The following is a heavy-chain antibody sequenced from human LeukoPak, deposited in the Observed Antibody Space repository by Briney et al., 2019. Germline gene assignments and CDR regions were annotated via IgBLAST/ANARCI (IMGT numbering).Heavy chain of an antibody. V-gene: IGHV1-2*02. CDR1: GYTFTGYY. D-gene: IGHD6-19*01. Sequence: ASVKVSCKASGYTFTGYYMHWVRQAPGQGLEWMGWINPNSGGTNYAQKFQGRVTMTRDTSISTVYMELSRLRSDDTAVYYCARVSSSGWQPDYWGQGTLVTVSS. CDR3: ARVSSSGWQPDY. CDR2: INPNSGGT. J-gene: IGHJ4*02.